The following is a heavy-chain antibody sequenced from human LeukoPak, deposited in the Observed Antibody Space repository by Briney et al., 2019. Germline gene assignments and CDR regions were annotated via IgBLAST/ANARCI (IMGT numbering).Heavy chain of an antibody. Sequence: GGPLRPSCAASGFTFSSYGMHWVRQAPGKGLEWVAFIRYDGSNKYYADSVKGRFTISRDNSKNTLYLQMNSLRAEDTAVYYCAKDGAPVPAASHFDYWGQGTLVTVSS. CDR2: IRYDGSNK. V-gene: IGHV3-30*02. CDR1: GFTFSSYG. D-gene: IGHD2-2*01. J-gene: IGHJ4*02. CDR3: AKDGAPVPAASHFDY.